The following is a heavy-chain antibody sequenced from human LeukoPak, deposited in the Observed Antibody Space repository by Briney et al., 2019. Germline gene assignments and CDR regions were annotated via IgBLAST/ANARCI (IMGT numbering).Heavy chain of an antibody. CDR2: ISWNSGII. CDR3: AKDPGSSGSRYFHR. CDR1: GFTFDDFA. Sequence: GGSLRLSCAASGFTFDDFALHWVRQAPGKGLEWVSGISWNSGIINYADSVKGRFTISRDNAKNSLYLQMNSLRPEDTAFYYCAKDPGSSGSRYFHRWGQGTLVTVSS. D-gene: IGHD6-19*01. J-gene: IGHJ1*01. V-gene: IGHV3-9*01.